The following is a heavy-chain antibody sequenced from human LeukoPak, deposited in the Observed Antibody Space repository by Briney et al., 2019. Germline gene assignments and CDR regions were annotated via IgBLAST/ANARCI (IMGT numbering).Heavy chain of an antibody. D-gene: IGHD5-18*01. CDR3: ARDRADGYNYGDYFDN. Sequence: GGSLRLSCAASGFTVSDNYMIWVRQAPGRGLEWVSVIYGSSRTYYADSVKGRFTISRDNSKNTVYLQMDSLRAEDTAVYYCARDRADGYNYGDYFDNWGQGTLVTVSS. J-gene: IGHJ4*02. CDR1: GFTVSDNY. CDR2: IYGSSRT. V-gene: IGHV3-66*01.